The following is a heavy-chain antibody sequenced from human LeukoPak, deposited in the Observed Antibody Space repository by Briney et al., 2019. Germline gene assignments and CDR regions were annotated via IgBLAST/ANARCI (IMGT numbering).Heavy chain of an antibody. CDR2: INPNSGDT. J-gene: IGHJ4*02. Sequence: GASVRVSCKASGYTFTAYYMHWVRQAPGQGLEWMAWINPNSGDTNFAQKFQGRVTMTRDTSNSTAYMELSRLRSDDTAVYYCARDIGHYYNSPKDYWGQGTLVTVSS. V-gene: IGHV1-2*02. CDR3: ARDIGHYYNSPKDY. CDR1: GYTFTAYY. D-gene: IGHD3-22*01.